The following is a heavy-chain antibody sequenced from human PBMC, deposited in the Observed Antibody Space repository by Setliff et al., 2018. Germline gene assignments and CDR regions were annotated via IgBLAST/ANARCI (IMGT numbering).Heavy chain of an antibody. CDR3: ARGEDIVVVPAGFDDYSNYEDYYYGMDV. CDR1: GGTFSTYA. CDR2: IIPIFGTA. Sequence: VASVKVSCKASGGTFSTYAISWVRQAPGQGLEWMGGIIPIFGTANYAQKFQGRVTITADESTSTAYMELSSLRSEDTAVYYCARGEDIVVVPAGFDDYSNYEDYYYGMDVWGQGTTVTV. D-gene: IGHD2-2*01. V-gene: IGHV1-69*13. J-gene: IGHJ6*02.